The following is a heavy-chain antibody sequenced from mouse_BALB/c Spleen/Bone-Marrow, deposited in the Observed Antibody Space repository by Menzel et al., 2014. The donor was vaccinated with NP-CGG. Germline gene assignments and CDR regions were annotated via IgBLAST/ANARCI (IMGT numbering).Heavy chain of an antibody. V-gene: IGHV1-9*01. CDR3: ARGLYGNYGE. CDR1: GYIFSSYW. Sequence: VKLMESGAELMKPGASEKISCKATGYIFSSYWIEWIKQRPGRGLEWIGEILPGSGRANYNENFKGKATFTADTTSNTAYMQLSSLTSEDSAVYYCARGLYGNYGEWGQGASVTVSS. CDR2: ILPGSGRA. J-gene: IGHJ4*01. D-gene: IGHD2-1*01.